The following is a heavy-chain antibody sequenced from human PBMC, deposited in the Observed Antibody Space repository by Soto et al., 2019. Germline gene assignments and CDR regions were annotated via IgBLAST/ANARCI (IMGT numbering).Heavy chain of an antibody. V-gene: IGHV3-74*01. CDR1: GFTFSTYW. CDR3: ARGLRNYYGVDV. Sequence: QPGGSLRLSCTASGFTFSTYWMHWVRQAPGKGLVWVSRINGDGSTTAYADSVKGRFTISRDNAKNTLFLQVNSLRDEDTAVYYCARGLRNYYGVDVWGQGTTVTVSS. J-gene: IGHJ6*02. CDR2: INGDGSTT.